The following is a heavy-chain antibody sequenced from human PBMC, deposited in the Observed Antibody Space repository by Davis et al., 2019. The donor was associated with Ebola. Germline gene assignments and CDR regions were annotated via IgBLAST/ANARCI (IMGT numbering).Heavy chain of an antibody. CDR2: INHDGSEK. J-gene: IGHJ4*02. D-gene: IGHD3-3*01. V-gene: IGHV3-7*01. Sequence: GGSLRLSCTVSGFSVTTQYMTWVRQAPGKGLEWVANINHDGSEKYYLDSVKGRFTISRDNAKNSVDLQMHSLRAEDTAVYYCARERLSGFWSGYPDYWGQGTLVTVSS. CDR3: ARERLSGFWSGYPDY. CDR1: GFSVTTQY.